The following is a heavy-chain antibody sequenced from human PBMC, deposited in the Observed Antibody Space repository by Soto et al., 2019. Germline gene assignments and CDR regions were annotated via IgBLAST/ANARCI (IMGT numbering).Heavy chain of an antibody. V-gene: IGHV1-69*08. D-gene: IGHD1-1*01. Sequence: QVQLVQSGAEVKKPGSSVKVSCKASGGTFSSYTITWVRQAPGQGLEGLGRIIPIFGVTNYAQKFQDRVTITADRSTTTAYMELSRLRSEDTAVYYCVRDWESTTQTWGFGDSWGQGTLVTVSS. CDR3: VRDWESTTQTWGFGDS. CDR1: GGTFSSYT. CDR2: IIPIFGVT. J-gene: IGHJ4*02.